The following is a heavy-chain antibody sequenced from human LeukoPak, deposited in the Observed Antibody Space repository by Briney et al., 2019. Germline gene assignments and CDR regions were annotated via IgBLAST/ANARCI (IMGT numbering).Heavy chain of an antibody. CDR2: MNPNSGNT. V-gene: IGHV1-8*01. Sequence: ASVKVSCKASGYTFISYDINWVRQAPGQGLEWMGWMNPNSGNTGYAQKFQGRVTMTRNTSISTAYMELSSLRSEDTAVYYCARGRGEEYYYDSSGYWSYDYWGQGTLVTVSS. CDR1: GYTFISYD. CDR3: ARGRGEEYYYDSSGYWSYDY. J-gene: IGHJ4*02. D-gene: IGHD3-22*01.